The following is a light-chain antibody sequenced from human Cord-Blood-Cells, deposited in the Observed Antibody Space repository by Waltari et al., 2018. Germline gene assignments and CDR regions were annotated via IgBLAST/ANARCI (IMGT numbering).Light chain of an antibody. J-gene: IGLJ2*01. CDR2: EGS. CDR1: SSDVGSYNL. CDR3: CSYAGSSTVV. Sequence: QSALTQPASVSGSPGPSINISCTGTSSDVGSYNLVSWYQQHPGKAPKHMIYEGSKRPSGVSNRFSGSKSGNTASLTISGLQAEDEADYYCCSYAGSSTVVFGGGTKLTVL. V-gene: IGLV2-23*01.